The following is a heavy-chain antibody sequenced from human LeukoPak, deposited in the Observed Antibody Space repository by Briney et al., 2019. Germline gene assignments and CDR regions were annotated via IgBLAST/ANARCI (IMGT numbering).Heavy chain of an antibody. CDR3: ARGIRITMVRGVDYGMDV. V-gene: IGHV1-2*02. CDR1: GYTFTGYY. J-gene: IGHJ6*02. Sequence: ASVKVSCKASGYTFTGYYMHWVRQAPGQGLEWMGWISPNSGGTNYAQKFQGRVTMTRDTSISTAYMELSRLRSDDTAVYYCARGIRITMVRGVDYGMDVWGQGTTVTVSS. D-gene: IGHD3-10*01. CDR2: ISPNSGGT.